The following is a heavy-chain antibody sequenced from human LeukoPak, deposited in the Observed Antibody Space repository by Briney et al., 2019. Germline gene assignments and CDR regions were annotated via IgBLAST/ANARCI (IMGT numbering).Heavy chain of an antibody. CDR3: TKLSHVAGAPKVSWFDP. V-gene: IGHV4-38-2*02. Sequence: SETLSLTCTVSAYSISDGFLWGWIRPPPGKGLEWIASIYHTGATYYNPSLKSRVTASVDTSKNQFSLSLSSATAADTAVYYCTKLSHVAGAPKVSWFDPWGRGTLVTVSS. CDR1: AYSISDGFL. J-gene: IGHJ5*02. CDR2: IYHTGAT. D-gene: IGHD1-26*01.